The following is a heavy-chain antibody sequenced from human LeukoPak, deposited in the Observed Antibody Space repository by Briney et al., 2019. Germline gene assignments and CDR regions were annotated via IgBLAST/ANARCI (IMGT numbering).Heavy chain of an antibody. D-gene: IGHD6-13*01. V-gene: IGHV1-69*05. Sequence: ASVKVSCKASGGTFSSYAISWMRQAPGQGLEWMGRIIPIFGTANYAQKFQGRVTITTDESTSTAYMELSSLRSEDTAVYYCARDRSSSWSTFDYWGQGTLVTVSS. CDR3: ARDRSSSWSTFDY. CDR1: GGTFSSYA. J-gene: IGHJ4*02. CDR2: IIPIFGTA.